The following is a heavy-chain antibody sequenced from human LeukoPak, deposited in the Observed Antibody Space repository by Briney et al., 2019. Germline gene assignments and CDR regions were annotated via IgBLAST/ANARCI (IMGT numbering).Heavy chain of an antibody. V-gene: IGHV4-34*01. CDR3: ARGRYCSSTRCYLPAEYFQH. CDR1: GGSFSGYY. D-gene: IGHD2-2*01. J-gene: IGHJ1*01. CDR2: INHSGST. Sequence: SETLSLTCAVYGGSFSGYYWSWIRQPPGKGLEWIGEINHSGSTNYNPSLKSRVTISVDTSKNQFSLKLSSVTAADTAVYYCARGRYCSSTRCYLPAEYFQHWGQGTLVTVSS.